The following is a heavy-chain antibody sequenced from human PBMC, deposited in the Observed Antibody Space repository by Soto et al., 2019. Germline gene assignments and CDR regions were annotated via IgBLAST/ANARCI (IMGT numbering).Heavy chain of an antibody. Sequence: PGGSLRLSCAASGFTVSSNYMSWVRQAPGKGLEWVSVIYSGGSTYYADSVKGRFTISRDNSKNTLYLQVNSLRAEDTAVYYCARDRYSSGWYGQFDYWGQGTLVTVSS. CDR1: GFTVSSNY. CDR3: ARDRYSSGWYGQFDY. CDR2: IYSGGST. D-gene: IGHD6-19*01. V-gene: IGHV3-66*01. J-gene: IGHJ4*02.